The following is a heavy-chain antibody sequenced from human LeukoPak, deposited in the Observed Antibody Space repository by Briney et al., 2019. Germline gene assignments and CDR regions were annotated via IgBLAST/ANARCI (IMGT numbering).Heavy chain of an antibody. J-gene: IGHJ4*02. V-gene: IGHV1-69*13. CDR2: IIAVFGSP. CDR3: ARGEVPPHYFDY. Sequence: GASVKVSCKASGGTSSSYAISWVRQAPGQGLEWMGGIIAVFGSPNYAQKFQGRVTITADEFTSTAYMELSSLRSEDTAVYYCARGEVPPHYFDYWGQGTLVTVSS. CDR1: GGTSSSYA.